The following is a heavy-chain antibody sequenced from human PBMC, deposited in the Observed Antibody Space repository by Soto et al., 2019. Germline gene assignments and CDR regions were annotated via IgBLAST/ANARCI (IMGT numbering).Heavy chain of an antibody. V-gene: IGHV3-74*01. CDR1: GFTFSTYW. D-gene: IGHD6-13*01. J-gene: IGHJ4*02. CDR3: ARETSSWSLDY. Sequence: GASLRLSCAASGFTFSTYWMHWVRQAPGKGLVWVSRSNSDGRSTDHADSVKGRFTISRDNAKNTLYLQMNSLRVEDTAVYYCARETSSWSLDYWGQGMLVTASS. CDR2: SNSDGRST.